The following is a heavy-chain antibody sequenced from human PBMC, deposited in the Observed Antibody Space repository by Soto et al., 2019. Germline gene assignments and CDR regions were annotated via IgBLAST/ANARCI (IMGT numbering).Heavy chain of an antibody. D-gene: IGHD6-6*01. Sequence: GGSLRLSCAASGFTFSSYDMHWVRQATGKGLEWVSAIGSAGDTYYPGSVKGRFTISRENAKNSLYLQMNSLRAGDTAVYYCASRSNLVRSFDIWGRGTLVTVSS. CDR1: GFTFSSYD. J-gene: IGHJ3*02. V-gene: IGHV3-13*01. CDR2: IGSAGDT. CDR3: ASRSNLVRSFDI.